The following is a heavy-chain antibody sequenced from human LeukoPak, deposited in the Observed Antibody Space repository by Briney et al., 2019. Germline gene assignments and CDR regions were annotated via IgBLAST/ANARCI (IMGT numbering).Heavy chain of an antibody. CDR3: ARGSSAWSFDY. Sequence: ASVKVSCKTSGYTFTSYGVSWVRQAPGQGLEWMGWISAYNGDTNYAPKLQGRVTKTTDTSTSTAYMELRSLTSDDTAVYYCARGSSAWSFDYWGQGTLVTVSS. V-gene: IGHV1-18*01. D-gene: IGHD6-19*01. CDR2: ISAYNGDT. CDR1: GYTFTSYG. J-gene: IGHJ4*02.